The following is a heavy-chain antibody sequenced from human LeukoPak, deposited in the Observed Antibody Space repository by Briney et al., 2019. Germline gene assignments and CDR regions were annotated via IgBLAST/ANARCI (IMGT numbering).Heavy chain of an antibody. V-gene: IGHV3-30*18. J-gene: IGHJ4*02. Sequence: GGSLRLSCAASAFTFNNYGMHWVRPAPGKGLEWVAVISYDGSYKYYTDSVKGRFTISRDNSKNTLHLQMNSLRADDTAVYYCAKSLSDGYDYWGQGTPVTVSS. CDR3: AKSLSDGYDY. CDR1: AFTFNNYG. CDR2: ISYDGSYK. D-gene: IGHD6-13*01.